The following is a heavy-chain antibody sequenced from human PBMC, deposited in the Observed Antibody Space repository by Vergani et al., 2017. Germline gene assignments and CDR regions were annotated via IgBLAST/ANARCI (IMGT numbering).Heavy chain of an antibody. CDR2: IYYSGST. D-gene: IGHD2-2*01. CDR1: GGSISSGDYY. Sequence: QVQLQESGPGLVKPSQTLSLTCTVSGGSISSGDYYWSWIRQPPGKGLEWIGYIYYSGSTYYNPSLKSRVTISVDPSKNQFSLKLSSVTAADTAVYYCARVGGYCSSTSCYPIFDYWGQGTLVTVSS. V-gene: IGHV4-30-4*01. J-gene: IGHJ4*02. CDR3: ARVGGYCSSTSCYPIFDY.